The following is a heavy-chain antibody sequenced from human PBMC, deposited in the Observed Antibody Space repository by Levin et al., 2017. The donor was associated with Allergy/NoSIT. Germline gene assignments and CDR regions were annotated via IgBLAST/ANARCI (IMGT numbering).Heavy chain of an antibody. CDR3: ARESSAWEDFDS. V-gene: IGHV5-51*01. CDR1: GYSFISYW. Sequence: GGSLRLSCKGSGYSFISYWIAWVRQMPGKGLEWMGIIYPGDSDTRYSPSFQGQVTISADKSFNTAYLQWSSLKASDTAMYYCARESSAWEDFDSWGQGTLVTVSS. D-gene: IGHD6-19*01. J-gene: IGHJ4*02. CDR2: IYPGDSDT.